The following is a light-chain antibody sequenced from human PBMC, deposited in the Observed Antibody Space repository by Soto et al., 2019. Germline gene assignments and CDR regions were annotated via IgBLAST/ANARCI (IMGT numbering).Light chain of an antibody. CDR2: EVT. J-gene: IGLJ1*01. V-gene: IGLV2-14*01. Sequence: QAVLTHTGYESGSPGKPMTIYHTGSSVDVGACYFVSCHHHCQCKTPKLILAEVTTRPSGISSRFSGSKSGNTASLTISGLQADDEAYYYCSSYTSTNTPYVFGTGTKVTVL. CDR1: SVDVGACYF. CDR3: SSYTSTNTPYV.